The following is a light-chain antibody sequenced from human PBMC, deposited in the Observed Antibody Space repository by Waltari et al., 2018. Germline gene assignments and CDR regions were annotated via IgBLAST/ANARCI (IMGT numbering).Light chain of an antibody. CDR2: RDN. Sequence: QSLLTQPPSASGTPGQRVIISCLGRPSNIGGGNFVYWYQQVAGAAPKLLISRDNKRPSGVPDRFSGSKSDNSASLAISGLRSEDEADYYCASWDDSLSGYVFGAGTKVTVL. V-gene: IGLV1-47*01. CDR3: ASWDDSLSGYV. J-gene: IGLJ1*01. CDR1: PSNIGGGNF.